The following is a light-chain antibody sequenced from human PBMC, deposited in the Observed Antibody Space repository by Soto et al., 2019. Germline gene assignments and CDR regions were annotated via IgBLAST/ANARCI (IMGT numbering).Light chain of an antibody. CDR2: DVS. CDR1: SSDVGGYNR. J-gene: IGLJ1*01. V-gene: IGLV2-18*02. Sequence: QSALTQPPSVSGSPGQSVTISCTGTSSDVGGYNRVSWYQQPPGKAPKLLIDDVSNRPSGGSTRFSGSKSGNTASLTISGLQAEDEADYYCTSYATGSAYVFGPGTKLTVL. CDR3: TSYATGSAYV.